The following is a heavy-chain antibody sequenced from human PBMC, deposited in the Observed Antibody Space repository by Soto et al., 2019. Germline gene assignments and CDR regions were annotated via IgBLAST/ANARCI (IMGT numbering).Heavy chain of an antibody. D-gene: IGHD6-19*01. CDR3: AHTLVAGLGYYFDY. CDR1: GFSLSTTRVG. V-gene: IGHV2-5*02. Sequence: QITLKESGPTLVKPTQTLTLTCTFSGFSLSTTRVGVGWIRQPPGKALEWLALIYWDDDKRYSPFLKSRLTITKDPSKNQVVLTMPNMDPMDTATYFCAHTLVAGLGYYFDYWGQGTLVTVSS. J-gene: IGHJ4*02. CDR2: IYWDDDK.